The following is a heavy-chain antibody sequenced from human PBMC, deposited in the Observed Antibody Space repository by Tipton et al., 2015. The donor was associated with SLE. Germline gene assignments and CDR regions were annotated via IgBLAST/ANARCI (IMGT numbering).Heavy chain of an antibody. CDR3: AREGPAASGYFLY. CDR2: VYSSGTI. Sequence: TLSLTCSVSGDTIRSYSWSWVRQPAGKGLEWMGRVYSSGTINYNPSLKSRVTISKDTSKNQFSLTLTSMTAADTGIYYCAREGPAASGYFLYWGQGILVTVSS. J-gene: IGHJ4*02. V-gene: IGHV4-4*07. D-gene: IGHD6-13*01. CDR1: GDTIRSYS.